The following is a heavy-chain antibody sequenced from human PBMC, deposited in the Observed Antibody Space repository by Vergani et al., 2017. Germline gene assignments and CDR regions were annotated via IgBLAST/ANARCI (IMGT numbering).Heavy chain of an antibody. V-gene: IGHV3-23*04. D-gene: IGHD3-22*01. CDR1: GFTFSSYA. CDR3: AKSKGGYYDSSGYYV. CDR2: ISGSGGST. Sequence: VQLVESGGGVVQPGRSLRLSCAASGFTFSSYAMSWVRQAPGKGLEWVSAISGSGGSTYYADSVKGRFTISRDNSKNTLYLQMNSLRAEDTAVYYCAKSKGGYYDSSGYYVWGQGTLVTVSS. J-gene: IGHJ4*02.